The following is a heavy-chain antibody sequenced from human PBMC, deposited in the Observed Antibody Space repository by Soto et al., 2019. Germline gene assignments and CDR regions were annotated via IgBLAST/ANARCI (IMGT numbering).Heavy chain of an antibody. J-gene: IGHJ6*03. CDR1: GYTFTSYD. CDR2: MNPNSGNT. D-gene: IGHD3-9*01. CDR3: ARAVVLRYFDWSGSSNYYYYYMDV. Sequence: QVQLVQSGAEVKKPGASVKVSCKASGYTFTSYDINWVRQATGQGLEWMGWMNPNSGNTGYAQTFLGRDTITRNTSRSTAYMELSRRRSEDTAVYSCARAVVLRYFDWSGSSNYYYYYMDVWGKGTKVTVSS. V-gene: IGHV1-8*01.